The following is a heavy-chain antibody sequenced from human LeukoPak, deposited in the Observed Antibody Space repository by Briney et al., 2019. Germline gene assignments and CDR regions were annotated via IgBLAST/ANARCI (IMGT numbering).Heavy chain of an antibody. J-gene: IGHJ6*03. Sequence: SETLSLTCTVSGGSISSYYWSWIRQPPGKGLEWIGYIYYSGSTNYNPSLKSRVTISVDTSKNQFSLKLSSVTAADTAVYYCARHGIGYYYMDVWGKGTTVTVSS. V-gene: IGHV4-59*08. CDR1: GGSISSYY. CDR2: IYYSGST. CDR3: ARHGIGYYYMDV. D-gene: IGHD1-26*01.